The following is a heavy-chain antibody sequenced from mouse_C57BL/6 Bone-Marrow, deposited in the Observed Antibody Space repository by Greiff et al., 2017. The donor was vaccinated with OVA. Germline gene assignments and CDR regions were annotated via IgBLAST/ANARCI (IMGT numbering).Heavy chain of an antibody. V-gene: IGHV2-6-1*01. J-gene: IGHJ4*01. CDR2: IWSDGST. D-gene: IGHD2-3*01. CDR3: ARHLADGYYVRAMDY. Sequence: QVQLKESGPGLVAPSQSLSITCTVSGFSLTSYGVHWVRQPPGKGLEWLVVIWSDGSTTYNSALKSRLSISKDNSKSQVFLKMNSLQTDDTAMYYCARHLADGYYVRAMDYWGQGTSVTVSS. CDR1: GFSLTSYG.